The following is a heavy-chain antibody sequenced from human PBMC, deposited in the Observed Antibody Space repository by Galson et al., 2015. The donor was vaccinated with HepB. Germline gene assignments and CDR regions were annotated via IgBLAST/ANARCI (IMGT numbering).Heavy chain of an antibody. CDR1: GYTFTSYA. J-gene: IGHJ4*02. Sequence: SVKVSCKASGYTFTSYAMHWVRQAPGQRLEWMGWINAGNGNTKYSQKFQGRVTITRDTSASTAYMELSSLRSEDTAVYYCARSVGSLSIAATIPGVFDYWGQGTLVTVSS. CDR2: INAGNGNT. D-gene: IGHD6-13*01. CDR3: ARSVGSLSIAATIPGVFDY. V-gene: IGHV1-3*01.